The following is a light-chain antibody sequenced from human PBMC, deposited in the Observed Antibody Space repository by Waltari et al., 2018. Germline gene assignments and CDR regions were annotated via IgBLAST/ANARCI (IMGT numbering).Light chain of an antibody. Sequence: QSVLTRPPSVPAAPGQKVTIPCSGSSSTIGNNIVFWYQQLPGTAPKLLIYDDNERPSGIPDRFSGSKSGTSATLGITGLQTGDEADYYCGTWDSSLSVVVFGGGTKVTVL. V-gene: IGLV1-51*01. CDR2: DDN. CDR1: SSTIGNNI. CDR3: GTWDSSLSVVV. J-gene: IGLJ2*01.